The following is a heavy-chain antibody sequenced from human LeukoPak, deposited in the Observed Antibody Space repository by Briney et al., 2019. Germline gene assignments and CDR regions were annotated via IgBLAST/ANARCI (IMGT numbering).Heavy chain of an antibody. CDR2: IIPILGIA. D-gene: IGHD6-13*01. J-gene: IGHJ4*02. Sequence: SVKVSCKASGGTFSSYAISWVRQAPGQGLEWMGRIIPILGIASYAQKFQGRATITADKSTSTAYMELSSLRSEDTAVYYCAVASGNSWYPEDYWGQGTLVTVTS. V-gene: IGHV1-69*04. CDR3: AVASGNSWYPEDY. CDR1: GGTFSSYA.